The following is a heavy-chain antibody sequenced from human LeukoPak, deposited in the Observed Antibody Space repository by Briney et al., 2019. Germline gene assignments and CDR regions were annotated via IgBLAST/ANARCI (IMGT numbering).Heavy chain of an antibody. CDR2: IRSAVETT. CDR1: GFTMSHYG. J-gene: IGHJ4*02. D-gene: IGHD3/OR15-3a*01. Sequence: PGGSLRLSCAASGFTMSHYGVSWVRQAPGKGLEWISGIRSAVETTHYADSVKGRFIISRDDSKNALSLQLNRLRPEDTALYYCAKHFCTGLDCSLFDSWGQGTLVTVSS. V-gene: IGHV3-23*01. CDR3: AKHFCTGLDCSLFDS.